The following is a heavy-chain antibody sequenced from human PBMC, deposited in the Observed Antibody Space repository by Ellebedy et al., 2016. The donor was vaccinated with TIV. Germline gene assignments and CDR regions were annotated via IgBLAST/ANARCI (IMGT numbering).Heavy chain of an antibody. V-gene: IGHV3-23*01. J-gene: IGHJ4*02. CDR3: ARGVLSGY. Sequence: GESLKISCAASGFTFTIYAMTWVRQAPGKGLEWVSLISAGGDTTYYSDSVKGRFTISRDNSKNMLYLQMNSLRAEDTAVYYCARGVLSGYWGQGTLVTVSS. CDR1: GFTFTIYA. CDR2: ISAGGDTT. D-gene: IGHD2/OR15-2a*01.